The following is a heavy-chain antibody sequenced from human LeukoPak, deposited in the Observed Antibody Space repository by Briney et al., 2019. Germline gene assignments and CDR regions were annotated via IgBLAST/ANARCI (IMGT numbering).Heavy chain of an antibody. J-gene: IGHJ4*02. CDR3: ASGYCSGGSCYSFDY. V-gene: IGHV3-53*01. Sequence: PGGSLRLSCAASGFTVSSNYMIWVRQAPGKGLEWASVIYSGGSTYYADSVKGRFTISRDNSKNTLYLQMNSLRAEDTAVYYCASGYCSGGSCYSFDYWGQGTLVTVSS. D-gene: IGHD2-15*01. CDR1: GFTVSSNY. CDR2: IYSGGST.